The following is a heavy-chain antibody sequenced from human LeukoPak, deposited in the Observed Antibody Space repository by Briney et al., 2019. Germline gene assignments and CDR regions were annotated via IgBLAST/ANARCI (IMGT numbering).Heavy chain of an antibody. Sequence: ASVKASCKASGYTFTSYGISWVRQAPGQGLEWMGWISAYNGNTNYAQKLQGRVTMTTDTSTSTAYMELRSLRSDDTAVYYCARDKYDFWSGYLYPVFDYWGQGTLVTVSS. J-gene: IGHJ4*02. D-gene: IGHD3-3*01. CDR3: ARDKYDFWSGYLYPVFDY. V-gene: IGHV1-18*01. CDR1: GYTFTSYG. CDR2: ISAYNGNT.